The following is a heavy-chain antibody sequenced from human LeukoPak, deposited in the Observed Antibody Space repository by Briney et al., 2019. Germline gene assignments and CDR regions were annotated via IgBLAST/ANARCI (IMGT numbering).Heavy chain of an antibody. Sequence: PSETLSLTCAVYGGSSSGYYWSWIRQPPGKGLEWIGEIYHSGSTNYNPSLKSRVTISVDTSKNQFSLKLSSVTAADTAVYYCARGRYDSSGYYVSYYYHYMDVWGKGTTVTVSS. CDR1: GGSSSGYY. D-gene: IGHD3-22*01. J-gene: IGHJ6*03. V-gene: IGHV4-34*01. CDR3: ARGRYDSSGYYVSYYYHYMDV. CDR2: IYHSGST.